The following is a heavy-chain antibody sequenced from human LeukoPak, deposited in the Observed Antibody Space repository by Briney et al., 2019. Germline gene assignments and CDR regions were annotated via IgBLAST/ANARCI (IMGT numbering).Heavy chain of an antibody. CDR2: INPKNDAA. CDR1: GYTFTAQY. CDR3: LPDGG. D-gene: IGHD5-24*01. V-gene: IGHV1-2*02. J-gene: IGHJ4*02. Sequence: GASVRVSCKASGYTFTAQYLHWGRQAPGQGGEGRGGINPKNDAANYAQKCQGRLTVTRDTAISTAYMALSSLRFDDTAIYYCLPDGGRGQGTLVTVSS.